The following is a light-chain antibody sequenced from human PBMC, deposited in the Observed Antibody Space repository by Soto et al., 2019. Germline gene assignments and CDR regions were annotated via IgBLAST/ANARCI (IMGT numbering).Light chain of an antibody. CDR1: QRVSSN. CDR3: QQYNNWTLT. CDR2: GAS. V-gene: IGKV3-15*01. J-gene: IGKJ4*01. Sequence: EIVMTQSPAPLSVSPGERATLSCRASQRVSSNLAWYQQTPGQAPRLLMYGASTRATGIPSRLSGSGSGTEFTLTISSLQSEDFAVYYRQQYNNWTLTLGGGTKVEIK.